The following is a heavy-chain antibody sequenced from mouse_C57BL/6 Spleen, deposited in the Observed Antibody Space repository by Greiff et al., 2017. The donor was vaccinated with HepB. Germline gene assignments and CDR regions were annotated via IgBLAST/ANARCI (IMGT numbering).Heavy chain of an antibody. CDR3: ARYDSDYYGSSYRTWFAY. Sequence: VQLQQSGAELVRPGASVKLSCKASGYTFTDYYINWVKQRPGQGLEWIARIYPGSGNTYYNEKFKGKATLTAEKSSSTAYMQLISLTSEDSAVYFCARYDSDYYGSSYRTWFAYWGQGTLVTVSA. CDR1: GYTFTDYY. D-gene: IGHD1-1*01. V-gene: IGHV1-76*01. CDR2: IYPGSGNT. J-gene: IGHJ3*01.